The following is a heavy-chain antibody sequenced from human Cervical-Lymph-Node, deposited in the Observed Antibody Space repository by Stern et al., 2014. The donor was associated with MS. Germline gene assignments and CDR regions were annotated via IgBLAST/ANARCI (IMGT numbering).Heavy chain of an antibody. D-gene: IGHD2-15*01. CDR2: ISAYNGNT. CDR3: ARGLLGSENAFDI. J-gene: IGHJ3*02. V-gene: IGHV1-18*01. CDR1: GYTFTSYG. Sequence: VKLVQSGAEGKKPGASGEVSGKASGYTFTSYGISRVRQAPGKGLEGMGWISAYNGNTNYAQKLQVRVTMTTDTSTSTAYMELRSLRSDDTAVYYCARGLLGSENAFDIWGQGTMVTVSS.